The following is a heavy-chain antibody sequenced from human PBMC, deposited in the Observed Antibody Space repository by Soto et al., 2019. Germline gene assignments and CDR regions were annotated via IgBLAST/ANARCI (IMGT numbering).Heavy chain of an antibody. D-gene: IGHD3-10*01. CDR3: APNPYGSGKNWFDP. CDR2: INHSGST. V-gene: IGHV4-34*01. CDR1: GGSFSGYY. J-gene: IGHJ5*02. Sequence: QVQLQQWGAGLLKPSETLSLTCAVYGGSFSGYYWSWIRQPPGKGLEWIGEINHSGSTNYNPSLKSRVSISVYTSKNQFSLKLSSVTAADTAVYYCAPNPYGSGKNWFDPWGQGTLVTVSS.